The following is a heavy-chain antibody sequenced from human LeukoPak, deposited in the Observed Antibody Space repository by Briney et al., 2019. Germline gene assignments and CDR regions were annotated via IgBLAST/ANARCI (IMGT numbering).Heavy chain of an antibody. Sequence: ASVKVSCKASGYTFTSYGISWVRQAPGQGLEWMGWISAYNGNTNYAQKLQGRVTMTTDTSTSTAYMELRGLRSDDTAVYYCAREGYCSSISCYREVSSSFRGYYYYGMDVWGQGTTVTVSS. V-gene: IGHV1-18*01. D-gene: IGHD2-2*02. J-gene: IGHJ6*02. CDR3: AREGYCSSISCYREVSSSFRGYYYYGMDV. CDR2: ISAYNGNT. CDR1: GYTFTSYG.